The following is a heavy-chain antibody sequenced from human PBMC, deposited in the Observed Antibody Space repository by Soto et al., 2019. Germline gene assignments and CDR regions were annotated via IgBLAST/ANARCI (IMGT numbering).Heavy chain of an antibody. CDR1: GYSFTNYL. CDR2: IHPGDSDT. V-gene: IGHV5-51*01. Sequence: PGESLKISFKGSGYSFTNYLICWVRQMPVKGLEWMGIIHPGDSDTRYSPSFQGQVTISADKSISTAYLQWSSLKASDTAMHYCARLRDVEGYCTNGVCRGAFDIWGQRTMVTVSS. CDR3: ARLRDVEGYCTNGVCRGAFDI. D-gene: IGHD2-8*01. J-gene: IGHJ3*02.